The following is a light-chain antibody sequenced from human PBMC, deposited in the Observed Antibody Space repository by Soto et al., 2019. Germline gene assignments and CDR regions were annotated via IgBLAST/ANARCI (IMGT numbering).Light chain of an antibody. CDR1: QSVGSSY. CDR3: QQYGGSPRYT. CDR2: GAS. Sequence: EIVLTQSPGTLSLSPGERATLSCRASQSVGSSYLAWHQQKPGQAPRLLIYGASSRATGIPDRFSGSGSGTDFTLTITRLEPEDFAVYYCQQYGGSPRYTFGQGTKLEIK. J-gene: IGKJ2*01. V-gene: IGKV3-20*01.